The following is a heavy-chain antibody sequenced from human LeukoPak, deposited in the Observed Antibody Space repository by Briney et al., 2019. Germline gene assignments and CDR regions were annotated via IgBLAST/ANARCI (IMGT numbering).Heavy chain of an antibody. V-gene: IGHV3-23*01. D-gene: IGHD2-2*01. CDR2: ISGSGGST. CDR1: GFTFSSYA. Sequence: GGSLRLSCAASGFTFSSYAMSWVRQAPGKGLEWVSAISGSGGSTYYADSVKGRFTISRDNAKNSLYLQMNSLRAEDTAVYYCASQPSHRGPNWFDPWGQGTLVTVSS. CDR3: ASQPSHRGPNWFDP. J-gene: IGHJ5*02.